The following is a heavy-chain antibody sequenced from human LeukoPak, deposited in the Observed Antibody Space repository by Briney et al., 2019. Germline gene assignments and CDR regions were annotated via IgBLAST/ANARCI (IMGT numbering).Heavy chain of an antibody. J-gene: IGHJ4*02. Sequence: PSETLSLTCTVSGGSMNNYYWGWIRQPPGKGLEWIGSIYYSGSTYYNPSLKSRVTIFVDTSKNQFSLKLSSVTAADTAVYYCARQSTMVRGVINGDYWGQGTLVTVSS. CDR3: ARQSTMVRGVINGDY. D-gene: IGHD3-10*01. CDR2: IYYSGST. CDR1: GGSMNNYY. V-gene: IGHV4-39*01.